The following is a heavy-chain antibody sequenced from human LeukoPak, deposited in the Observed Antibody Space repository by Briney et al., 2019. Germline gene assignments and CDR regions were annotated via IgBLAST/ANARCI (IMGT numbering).Heavy chain of an antibody. CDR1: GGTFSRYA. Sequence: SVNVSCKASGGTFSRYAISWVRQAPGQGLEWMGGLIPILGTPDYAQRLQGRVTITADESTTTVYMELSSLRSEDTAVYYCARDEGGAAAVHHGHYGMDVWGQGTTVTVSS. D-gene: IGHD6-13*01. CDR3: ARDEGGAAAVHHGHYGMDV. CDR2: LIPILGTP. J-gene: IGHJ6*02. V-gene: IGHV1-69*13.